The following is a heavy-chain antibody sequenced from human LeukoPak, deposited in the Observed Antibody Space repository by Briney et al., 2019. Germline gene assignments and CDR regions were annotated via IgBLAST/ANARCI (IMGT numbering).Heavy chain of an antibody. J-gene: IGHJ6*03. CDR1: GFTFSSYA. V-gene: IGHV3-23*01. CDR3: ATESVVATDYYYMDV. D-gene: IGHD4-23*01. Sequence: GGSLRLSCAASGFTFSSYAMSWVRQAPGKGLECVSAIIGSGGSTYYADSVKGRFTISRDNSKNTLYLQMNSLRAEDTALYYCATESVVATDYYYMDVWGKGTTVTVSS. CDR2: IIGSGGST.